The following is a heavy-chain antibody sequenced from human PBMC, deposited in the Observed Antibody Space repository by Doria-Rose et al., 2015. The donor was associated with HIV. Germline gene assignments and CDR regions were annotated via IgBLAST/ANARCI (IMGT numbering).Heavy chain of an antibody. Sequence: VQLVQSGGGLVHPGRSLRLSCTTSGFTFGDYTMSWVRQAPGKGLEWVGFIRTKAYFGTPEYAASVKGRFTISRDDSKNIAYLQMTSLKTEDTAVYFCTRDNGGAAAGASYYGGQGTLAPGSA. CDR1: GFTFGDYT. V-gene: IGHV3-49*04. CDR2: IRTKAYFGTP. CDR3: TRDNGGAAAGASYY. D-gene: IGHD1-26*01. J-gene: IGHJ4*02.